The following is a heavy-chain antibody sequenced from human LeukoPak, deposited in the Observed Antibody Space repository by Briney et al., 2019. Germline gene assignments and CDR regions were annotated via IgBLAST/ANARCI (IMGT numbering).Heavy chain of an antibody. V-gene: IGHV4-34*01. CDR2: INHSGST. CDR3: ARRRMSIAARPSTRWFDP. Sequence: PSETLSLTCAVYGGSFSGYYWSWIRQPPGKGLEWTGEINHSGSTNYNPSLKSRVTISVDTSKNQFSLKLSSVTAADTAVYYCARRRMSIAARPSTRWFDPWGQGTLVTVSS. CDR1: GGSFSGYY. J-gene: IGHJ5*02. D-gene: IGHD6-6*01.